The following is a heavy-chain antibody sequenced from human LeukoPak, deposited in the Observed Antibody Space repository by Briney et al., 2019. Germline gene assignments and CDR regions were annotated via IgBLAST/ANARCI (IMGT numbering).Heavy chain of an antibody. CDR3: ARDRSNSAPYYFDY. D-gene: IGHD1-26*01. Sequence: GASVKVSCKASGYIFTSYGINWVRQAPGQGLEWMGWISASNGNTNYAQKLRGRVTMTTDTSTNTAYMELRSLRSDDTAVYYCARDRSNSAPYYFDYWGQGTLVTVSS. J-gene: IGHJ4*02. CDR1: GYIFTSYG. CDR2: ISASNGNT. V-gene: IGHV1-18*01.